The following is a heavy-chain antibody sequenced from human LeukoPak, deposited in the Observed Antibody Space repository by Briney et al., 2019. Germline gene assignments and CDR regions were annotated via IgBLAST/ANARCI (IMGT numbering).Heavy chain of an antibody. V-gene: IGHV3-23*01. CDR1: GFTFSTYA. D-gene: IGHD2-2*01. Sequence: GGSLRLSCAASGFTFSTYAMSWVRQAPGKGLEWVSGICGSGDSTYYADSVRGRFTISRDNSKNTLYLQMDSLIAEDTALYYCARARYCSSTSCYLDYWGQGTLVTASS. J-gene: IGHJ4*02. CDR2: ICGSGDST. CDR3: ARARYCSSTSCYLDY.